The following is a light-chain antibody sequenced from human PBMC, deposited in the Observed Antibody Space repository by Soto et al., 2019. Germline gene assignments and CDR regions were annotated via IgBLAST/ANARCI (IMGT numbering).Light chain of an antibody. CDR3: QQYNSYSWT. CDR1: QSITTY. CDR2: ETS. Sequence: EIHMTHSPSTVSGSVGYRVSVTCVASQSITTYLNWYQQKPGKAPKLLIYETSSLESGVPSRFGGSGSGTEFTLTISSLQPDDFALYYCQQYNSYSWTFGQGAKVDI. V-gene: IGKV1-5*03. J-gene: IGKJ1*01.